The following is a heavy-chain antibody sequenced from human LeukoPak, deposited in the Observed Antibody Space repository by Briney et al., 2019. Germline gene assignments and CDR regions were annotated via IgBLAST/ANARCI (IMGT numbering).Heavy chain of an antibody. J-gene: IGHJ2*01. CDR1: GFTFSSYE. V-gene: IGHV3-48*03. D-gene: IGHD4-11*01. CDR2: ISGSGSMI. Sequence: GGSLRLSCAASGFTFSSYEMNWVRQAPGKGLEWVSYISGSGSMIYHADSVKGRFTISRDNAKNSLYLQMSSLRAEDTAIYHCARDFGYSSRWFFDLWGRGTLVTVSS. CDR3: ARDFGYSSRWFFDL.